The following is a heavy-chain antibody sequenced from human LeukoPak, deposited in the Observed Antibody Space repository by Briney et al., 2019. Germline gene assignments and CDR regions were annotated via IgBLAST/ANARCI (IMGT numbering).Heavy chain of an antibody. CDR1: GYTFTGYY. V-gene: IGHV1-8*02. Sequence: GASVKVSCKASGYTFTGYYMHWVRQATGQGLEWMGWMNPNSGNTGYAQKFQGRVTMTRNTSISTAYMELSSLRSEDTAVYYCARGGPYYYGSGMARYYYYYYGMDVWGQGTTVTVSS. J-gene: IGHJ6*02. CDR3: ARGGPYYYGSGMARYYYYYYGMDV. D-gene: IGHD3-10*01. CDR2: MNPNSGNT.